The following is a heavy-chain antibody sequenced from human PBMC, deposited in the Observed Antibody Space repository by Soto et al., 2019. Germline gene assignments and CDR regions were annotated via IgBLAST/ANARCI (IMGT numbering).Heavy chain of an antibody. CDR3: ARFYYYHYVMDF. J-gene: IGHJ6*02. V-gene: IGHV4-31*03. Sequence: SETLSLTCTVSGGSISSGGYYWSWIRQHPGKGLEWIGYIYYSGSTYYNPSLKSRVTISVDTSKNQFSLKLSSVTAADTAVYFFARFYYYHYVMDFWGQGSTVPVSS. CDR1: GGSISSGGYY. CDR2: IYYSGST.